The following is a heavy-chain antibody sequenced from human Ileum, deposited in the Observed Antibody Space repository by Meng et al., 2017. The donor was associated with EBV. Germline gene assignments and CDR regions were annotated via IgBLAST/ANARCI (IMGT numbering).Heavy chain of an antibody. Sequence: LELTGPRRGPSQPSETLSLTCTVSGDSLSSRRYFCDWIRQTPWKGLEWIGNFYFGGSTYYHPSLRSRVTISGDTSKNQFSLKLTSETAADTAIYYCAREDSSGWFRVDYWGPGSLVTVSS. V-gene: IGHV4-39*07. CDR2: FYFGGST. CDR3: AREDSSGWFRVDY. D-gene: IGHD6-19*01. CDR1: GDSLSSRRYF. J-gene: IGHJ4*02.